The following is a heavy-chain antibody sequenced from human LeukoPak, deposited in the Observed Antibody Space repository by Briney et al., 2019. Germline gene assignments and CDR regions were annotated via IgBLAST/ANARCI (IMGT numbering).Heavy chain of an antibody. Sequence: GGSLRLSCAVSGFPVSDNYMSWVRQAPGKGLEWVSIVYPEGNTYYADSVKDRFTISRDNSKNTLYLQMISLRAEDTAVYYCARGLGWFYYAFDMWGQGTLVTVSS. D-gene: IGHD3-10*01. V-gene: IGHV3-66*01. J-gene: IGHJ3*02. CDR2: VYPEGNT. CDR3: ARGLGWFYYAFDM. CDR1: GFPVSDNY.